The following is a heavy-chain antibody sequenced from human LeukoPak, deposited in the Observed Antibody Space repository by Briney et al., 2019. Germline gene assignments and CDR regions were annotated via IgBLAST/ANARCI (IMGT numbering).Heavy chain of an antibody. CDR2: IIPIFGTA. Sequence: ASVKVSCKASGGTFSSYAISWVRQAPGQGLEWMGGIIPIFGTANYAQKFQGRVTITADESTSTAYMELSSLRSEDTAVYYCARDRRVGAHHYMDVWGKGTTVTISS. CDR1: GGTFSSYA. J-gene: IGHJ6*03. CDR3: ARDRRVGAHHYMDV. D-gene: IGHD1-26*01. V-gene: IGHV1-69*13.